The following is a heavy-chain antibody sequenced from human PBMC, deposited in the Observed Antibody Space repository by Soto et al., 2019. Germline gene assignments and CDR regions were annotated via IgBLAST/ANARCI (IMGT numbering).Heavy chain of an antibody. V-gene: IGHV1-18*01. D-gene: IGHD6-13*01. J-gene: IGHJ6*02. CDR2: ISAYNGNT. Sequence: ASVKVSCKASGYTFTSYGINWVRQAPGQGLEWMGWISAYNGNTNYAQKLQGRVTMTTDTSTSTAYMELRSLRSDDTAVYYCARDETAAGTSYCYYGMDVWGPGTTVTVYS. CDR1: GYTFTSYG. CDR3: ARDETAAGTSYCYYGMDV.